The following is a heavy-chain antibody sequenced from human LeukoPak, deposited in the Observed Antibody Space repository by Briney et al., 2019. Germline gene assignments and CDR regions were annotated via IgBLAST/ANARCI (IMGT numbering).Heavy chain of an antibody. CDR1: GFSFSSYE. CDR3: ARDTLLYADSPDAFDM. Sequence: PGGSLRLSCAASGFSFSSYEINWVRQAPGKGLEWVSYIGSSGSIVYYADSVKGRFTISRDNAKKSLYLQMNSLRDEDTAVYYCARDTLLYADSPDAFDMWGQGTMVTVSS. D-gene: IGHD4-17*01. J-gene: IGHJ3*02. V-gene: IGHV3-48*03. CDR2: IGSSGSIV.